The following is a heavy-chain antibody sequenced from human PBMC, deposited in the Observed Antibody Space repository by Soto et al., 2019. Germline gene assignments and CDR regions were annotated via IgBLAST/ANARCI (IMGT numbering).Heavy chain of an antibody. D-gene: IGHD2-8*01. CDR2: INHSGST. CDR1: GGSISSSPYY. V-gene: IGHV4-39*06. J-gene: IGHJ5*02. Sequence: SETLSLTCTVSGGSISSSPYYWGWVRQPPGKGLEWIGEINHSGSTNYNPSLKSRVTISVDTSKNQFPLKLSSVTAADTAVYYCARPSMLSWGQGTLVTVSS. CDR3: ARPSMLS.